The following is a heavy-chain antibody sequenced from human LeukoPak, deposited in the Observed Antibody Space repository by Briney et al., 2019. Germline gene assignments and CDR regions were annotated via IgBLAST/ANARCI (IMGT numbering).Heavy chain of an antibody. CDR1: GYTFTGYY. CDR3: ARGRLLAAAKGTYYFDY. Sequence: ASVKVSCKASGYTFTGYYMHWVRQAPGQGLEWMGWINPNSGGTNYAQKFQGRVTMTRDTSISTAYMELSRLRSDDTAVYYCARGRLLAAAKGTYYFDYWGQGTLVTVSS. D-gene: IGHD6-13*01. V-gene: IGHV1-2*02. CDR2: INPNSGGT. J-gene: IGHJ4*02.